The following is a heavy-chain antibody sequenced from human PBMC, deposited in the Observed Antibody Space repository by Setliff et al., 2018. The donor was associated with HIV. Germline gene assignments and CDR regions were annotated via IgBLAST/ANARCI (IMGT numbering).Heavy chain of an antibody. D-gene: IGHD1-1*01. V-gene: IGHV1-46*01. J-gene: IGHJ6*03. CDR2: INPSGGEP. Sequence: ASVKVSCKASGHSFTTYFLHWVRQAPGQGLEWMGMINPSGGEPSYAQRFQGRVTMTRDTSTSTAYMELSSLRSEDTAVYYCARNPQPTGTPDYYYYYYMDVWGKGTTVTVSS. CDR1: GHSFTTYF. CDR3: ARNPQPTGTPDYYYYYYMDV.